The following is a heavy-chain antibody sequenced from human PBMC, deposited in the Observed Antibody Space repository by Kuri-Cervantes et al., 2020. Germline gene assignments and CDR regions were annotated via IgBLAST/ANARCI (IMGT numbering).Heavy chain of an antibody. CDR1: GFTFSSYS. D-gene: IGHD3-10*01. J-gene: IGHJ6*02. Sequence: GGFLRLSCAASGFTFSSYSMNWVRQAPGKGLEWVSYISSSSSTIYYADSVKGRFTISRDNAKNSLYLQMNSLRDEDTAVYYCARERITMVRGVMRYYYGMDVWGQGTTVTVSS. CDR2: ISSSSSTI. CDR3: ARERITMVRGVMRYYYGMDV. V-gene: IGHV3-48*02.